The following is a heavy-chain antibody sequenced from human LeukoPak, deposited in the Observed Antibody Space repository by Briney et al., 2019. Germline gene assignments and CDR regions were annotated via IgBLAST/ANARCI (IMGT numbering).Heavy chain of an antibody. CDR3: ARDHRHYMDV. CDR2: ISTSSSYI. J-gene: IGHJ6*03. CDR1: GFTFSSYS. V-gene: IGHV3-21*01. Sequence: NPGGSLRLSCAASGFTFSSYSMNWVRQAPGKGLEWVSSISTSSSYIYYADSVNGRFTISRDNAKNSLYLQMNSLRAEDTAVYYCARDHRHYMDVWGKGTTVTVSS.